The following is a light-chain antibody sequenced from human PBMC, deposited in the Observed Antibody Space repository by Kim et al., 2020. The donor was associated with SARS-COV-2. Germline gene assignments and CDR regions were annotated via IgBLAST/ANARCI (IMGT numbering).Light chain of an antibody. CDR3: SAWDDNMHGPE. Sequence: GQRVTTSSSGRNSNIGSNTVHWFQQNPGPAPILLIYSNNQRPSGVPDRFSGSKSGTSASLAIGGLQSEDEADYYCSAWDDNMHGPEFGGGTQLTVL. CDR2: SNN. V-gene: IGLV1-44*01. CDR1: NSNIGSNT. J-gene: IGLJ2*01.